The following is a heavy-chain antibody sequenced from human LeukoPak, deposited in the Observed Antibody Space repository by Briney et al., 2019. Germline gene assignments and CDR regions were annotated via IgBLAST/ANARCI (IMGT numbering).Heavy chain of an antibody. J-gene: IGHJ4*02. CDR2: ISSSGRTM. V-gene: IGHV3-48*03. D-gene: IGHD3-10*01. CDR3: ARRGKAFGPFDY. CDR1: GFIFSSYE. Sequence: GGSLRLSCAASGFIFSSYEMSWVRQAPGKGLEWVSYISSSGRTMYYADSVKGRFTVSRDNAKNSLYLQMNSLRAEDTAVYYCARRGKAFGPFDYWGQGTLVTVSS.